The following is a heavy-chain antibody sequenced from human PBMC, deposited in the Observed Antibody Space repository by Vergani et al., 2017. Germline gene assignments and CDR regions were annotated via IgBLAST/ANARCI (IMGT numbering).Heavy chain of an antibody. Sequence: VHLVESGGGIVKPGGSLTLSCVASGFSFRNAWMNWVRRTPGKGLEWVGRIKSTFDRGTTDYAAAVKGRFTISRDDSKNTLFLQMNGLKTEDIGVYYCTTDPRYCGDGSCXWLRDHHYYGMDVWGQGTTVTVSS. J-gene: IGHJ6*02. D-gene: IGHD2-21*01. CDR3: TTDPRYCGDGSCXWLRDHHYYGMDV. V-gene: IGHV3-15*07. CDR1: GFSFRNAW. CDR2: IKSTFDRGTT.